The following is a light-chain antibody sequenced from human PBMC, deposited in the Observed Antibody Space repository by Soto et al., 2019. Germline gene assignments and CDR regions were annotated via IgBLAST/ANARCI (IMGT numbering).Light chain of an antibody. CDR2: EVT. Sequence: QSALTQPASVSGSPGQSVAISCTGTSTYVGGYNFVSWYQQQPGEAPKLIIHEVTNRPSGVPDLFSGSTSGNSASLTISGLQADDEADYYWCSHTGYHTRVFGGGTKITVL. V-gene: IGLV2-14*01. J-gene: IGLJ3*02. CDR1: STYVGGYNF. CDR3: CSHTGYHTRV.